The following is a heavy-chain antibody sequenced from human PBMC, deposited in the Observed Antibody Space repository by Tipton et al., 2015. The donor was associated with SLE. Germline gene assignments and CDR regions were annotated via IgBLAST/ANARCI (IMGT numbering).Heavy chain of an antibody. Sequence: SLRLSCAASGSTISNYAMSWVRQAPGKGLEWVSVIYSGGTTHYADSVKGRFTISRDYSKNTLYLQMDSLRTVDTAVYYCARGRWSGMDYWGQGTRVTVSS. CDR2: IYSGGTT. CDR3: ARGRWSGMDY. V-gene: IGHV3-23*03. D-gene: IGHD3-3*01. CDR1: GSTISNYA. J-gene: IGHJ4*02.